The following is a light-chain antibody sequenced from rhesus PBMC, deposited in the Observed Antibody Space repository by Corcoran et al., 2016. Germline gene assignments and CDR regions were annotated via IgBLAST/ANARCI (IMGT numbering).Light chain of an antibody. Sequence: EIVMTQSPATLSLSPGERATLSCRASLSLSSSFAWYQQKPGQAPRLLIYGASSRATGIPDRFSGSGSGTYFTLTISSLEPEDVSVYYCLQDSNWPLTFGGGTKVELK. CDR2: GAS. J-gene: IGKJ4*01. CDR1: LSLSSS. CDR3: LQDSNWPLT. V-gene: IGKV3-24*01.